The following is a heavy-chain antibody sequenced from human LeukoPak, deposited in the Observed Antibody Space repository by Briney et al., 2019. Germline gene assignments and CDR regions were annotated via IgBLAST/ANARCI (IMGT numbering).Heavy chain of an antibody. CDR3: AKHGYCSGISCFFDF. CDR2: ISGSGPYT. J-gene: IGHJ4*02. CDR1: GFTFSSYA. Sequence: TGGSLRLSCAASGFTFSSYAMSWVRQAPGKGLEWVSGISGSGPYTFYTDSVKGRFTISRDSSKNTLYLQMNSLRAEDTALYYCAKHGYCSGISCFFDFWGQGTLVTASS. V-gene: IGHV3-23*01. D-gene: IGHD2-2*03.